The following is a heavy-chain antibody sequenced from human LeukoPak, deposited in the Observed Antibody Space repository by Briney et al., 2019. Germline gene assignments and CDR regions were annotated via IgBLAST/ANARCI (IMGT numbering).Heavy chain of an antibody. D-gene: IGHD2-15*01. CDR1: SSTVSSNY. CDR2: ISSGGST. CDR3: HCSGF. J-gene: IGHJ4*02. V-gene: IGHV3-53*01. Sequence: GGSLRLSCAASSSTVSSNYMSWVRQAPGKGLEWVSVISSGGSTYYADSVKGRFTISRDNSKNTLYLQMNSLRAEDTALYHCHCSGFWGQGTLVTVSS.